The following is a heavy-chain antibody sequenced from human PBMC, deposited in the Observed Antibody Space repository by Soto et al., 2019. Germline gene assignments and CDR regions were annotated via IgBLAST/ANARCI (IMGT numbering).Heavy chain of an antibody. V-gene: IGHV1-3*01. D-gene: IGHD6-13*01. CDR2: INAGNVNT. CDR3: AADRGNGYSSSWYWFDP. CDR1: GYTFTSYA. J-gene: IGHJ5*02. Sequence: ASVKVSCPASGYTFTSYAIHWVRQAPGQRLEWMGWINAGNVNTKYSQKFQGRVTITRDTSASTAYMELSSLRSEDTAVYYCAADRGNGYSSSWYWFDPWGQGTLVTVSS.